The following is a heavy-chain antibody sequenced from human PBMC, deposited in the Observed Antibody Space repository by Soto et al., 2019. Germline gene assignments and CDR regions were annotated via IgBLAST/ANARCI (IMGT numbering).Heavy chain of an antibody. CDR3: AREDDGGDRDYYGLDV. V-gene: IGHV4-30-4*01. D-gene: IGHD2-21*02. J-gene: IGHJ6*02. CDR1: GGSISFDHYH. CDR2: VHYSGSV. Sequence: QVQLQQSGPGLVKPSQTLSLTCTVSGGSISFDHYHWTWIRQPPGKGLEWIGYVHYSGSVLYNPSLQSRVSISVDTSKNQFSLKLSSVTAADTAVYVCAREDDGGDRDYYGLDVWGQVTTVTVSS.